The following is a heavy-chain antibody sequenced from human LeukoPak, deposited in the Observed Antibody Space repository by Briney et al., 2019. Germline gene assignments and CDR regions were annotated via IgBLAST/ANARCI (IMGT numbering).Heavy chain of an antibody. Sequence: GGSLRLSCAASGFTFSSYAMSWVRQAPGKGLEWVSAISGSGGSTYYADSVKGRFTISRDNSKNTLYLQMNSLRAEDTAVYYCAKDFTPTYSSSWYPYNWFDPWGQGTLVTVTS. CDR3: AKDFTPTYSSSWYPYNWFDP. J-gene: IGHJ5*02. D-gene: IGHD6-13*01. CDR2: ISGSGGST. CDR1: GFTFSSYA. V-gene: IGHV3-23*01.